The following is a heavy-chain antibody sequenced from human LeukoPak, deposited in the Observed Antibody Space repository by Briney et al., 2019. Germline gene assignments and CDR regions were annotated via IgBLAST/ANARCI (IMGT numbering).Heavy chain of an antibody. V-gene: IGHV1-46*01. CDR3: ARDFASSGYYPWLEYFQH. J-gene: IGHJ1*01. D-gene: IGHD3-22*01. CDR2: INPSGGST. CDR1: GYTFTTYA. Sequence: ASVKVSCKTSGYTFTTYAMHWVRQAPGQGLEWMGIINPSGGSTSYAQKFQGRVTMTRDTSTSTVYMELSSLRSEDTAVYYCARDFASSGYYPWLEYFQHWGQGTLVTVSS.